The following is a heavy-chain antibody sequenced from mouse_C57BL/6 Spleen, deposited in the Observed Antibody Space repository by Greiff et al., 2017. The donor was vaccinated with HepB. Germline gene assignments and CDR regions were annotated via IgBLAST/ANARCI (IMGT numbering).Heavy chain of an antibody. CDR2: IYWDDDK. Sequence: QVTLKECGPGILQSSQTLSLTCSFSGFSLSTSGMGVSWIRQPSGKGLEWLAHIYWDDDKRYNPSLKSRLTISKDTSRNQVLLKITSVDTADTATYYCARRKEIYYGYDEGYFDVWGTGTTVTVSS. D-gene: IGHD2-2*01. J-gene: IGHJ1*03. CDR1: GFSLSTSGMG. V-gene: IGHV8-12*01. CDR3: ARRKEIYYGYDEGYFDV.